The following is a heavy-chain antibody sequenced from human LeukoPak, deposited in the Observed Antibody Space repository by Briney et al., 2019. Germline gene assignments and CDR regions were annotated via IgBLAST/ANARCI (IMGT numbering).Heavy chain of an antibody. CDR2: ISAYNGNT. Sequence: ASVTVSCKASGYTFTSYGISWVRQAPGQGLEWMGWISAYNGNTNYAQKLQGRVTMTTDTSTSTAYMELRSLRSDDTAVYYCARSPYYYDSSGSYNWFDPWGQGTLVTVSS. D-gene: IGHD3-22*01. J-gene: IGHJ5*02. CDR3: ARSPYYYDSSGSYNWFDP. V-gene: IGHV1-18*01. CDR1: GYTFTSYG.